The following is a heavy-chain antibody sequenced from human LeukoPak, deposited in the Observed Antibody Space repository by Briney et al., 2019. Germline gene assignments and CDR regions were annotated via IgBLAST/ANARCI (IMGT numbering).Heavy chain of an antibody. CDR3: ARGRAYGSGWYNRSYYYYYYMDV. D-gene: IGHD6-19*01. V-gene: IGHV4-4*07. CDR2: IYYSGST. Sequence: SETLSLTCTVSGGSISGDYWSWIRQPAGTGLEWNGSIYYSGSTYYNPSLKSRVTISVDTSKNQFSLKLSSVTAADTAVYYCARGRAYGSGWYNRSYYYYYYMDVWGKGTTVTVSS. J-gene: IGHJ6*03. CDR1: GGSISGDY.